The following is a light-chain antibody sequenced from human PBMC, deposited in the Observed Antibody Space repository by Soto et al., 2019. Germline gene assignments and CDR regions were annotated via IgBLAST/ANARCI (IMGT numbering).Light chain of an antibody. J-gene: IGKJ3*01. CDR2: GAS. CDR3: QQYGSSPLFT. Sequence: EIVWTQSPGTLSLSPGERATLSCRASQSVSSSCLAWYQQKPGQAPRLLISGASSRATCIPDRFSGSGSGTDFTLPISRLEPEDFAVYYCQQYGSSPLFTFGPGTKVDIK. CDR1: QSVSSSC. V-gene: IGKV3-20*01.